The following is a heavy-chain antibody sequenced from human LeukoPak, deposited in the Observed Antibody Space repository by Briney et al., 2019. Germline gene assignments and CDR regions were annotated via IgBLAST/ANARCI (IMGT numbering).Heavy chain of an antibody. V-gene: IGHV3-23*01. J-gene: IGHJ4*02. CDR1: GFTFSSHG. CDR2: IIGSGGST. Sequence: PGGSLRLSCAASGFTFSSHGMNWVRQAPGKGLEWVSGIIGSGGSTYYADSVKGRFTISRDNSKNTLFLQMNSLRADDTAIYYCAKDRRSISFDCWGQGTLVTVSS. D-gene: IGHD2/OR15-2a*01. CDR3: AKDRRSISFDC.